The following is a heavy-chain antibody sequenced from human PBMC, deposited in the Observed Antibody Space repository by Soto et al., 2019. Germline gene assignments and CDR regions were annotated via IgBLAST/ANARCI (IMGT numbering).Heavy chain of an antibody. D-gene: IGHD6-13*01. Sequence: QITLKESGPTLVKPTQTLTLTCTFSGFSVSTRGVGVGWIRQPPGKALEWLALTYWDDDKRYSPSLKSRLTTXQXTXXNQVVLTMTNVDPVDTATYYCAHGLYSSSHYYFDYWGQGTLVTVSS. CDR1: GFSVSTRGVG. CDR3: AHGLYSSSHYYFDY. J-gene: IGHJ4*02. CDR2: TYWDDDK. V-gene: IGHV2-5*02.